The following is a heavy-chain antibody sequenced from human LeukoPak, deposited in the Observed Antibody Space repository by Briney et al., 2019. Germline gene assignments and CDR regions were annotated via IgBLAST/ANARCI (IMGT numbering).Heavy chain of an antibody. V-gene: IGHV1-24*01. D-gene: IGHD6-13*01. Sequence: ASVKVSCKVSGYTLTELSMHWVRQAPGKGLEWMGGFDPEDGETIYAQKFQGRVTMTEDASTDTAYMELSSLRSEDTAVYYCATWDKAAAGTYYYYGMDVWGQGTTVTVSS. J-gene: IGHJ6*02. CDR3: ATWDKAAAGTYYYYGMDV. CDR2: FDPEDGET. CDR1: GYTLTELS.